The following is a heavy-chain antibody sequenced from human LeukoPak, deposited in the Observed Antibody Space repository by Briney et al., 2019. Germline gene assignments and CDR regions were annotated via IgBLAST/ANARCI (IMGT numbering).Heavy chain of an antibody. J-gene: IGHJ5*02. Sequence: ASVKVSCKASGYTFISYGFSWVRQAPGQGLEWMGWISAYNGNTNYAQKLQGRVTMTTDTSTSTAYMELRSLRSDDTAVYYCARDRDCSSTSCYRWFDPWGQGTLVTVSS. CDR2: ISAYNGNT. CDR1: GYTFISYG. CDR3: ARDRDCSSTSCYRWFDP. D-gene: IGHD2-2*01. V-gene: IGHV1-18*01.